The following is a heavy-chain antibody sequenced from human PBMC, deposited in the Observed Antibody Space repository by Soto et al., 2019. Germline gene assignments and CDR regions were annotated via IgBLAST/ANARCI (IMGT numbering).Heavy chain of an antibody. D-gene: IGHD3-3*01. J-gene: IGHJ6*02. CDR2: INPSGGST. CDR3: ASEFFSPVGQFDYYYYGMDV. CDR1: WYTFASYY. Sequence: VKVSCQGSWYTFASYYMHRVRQAPGHRLEWMGQINPSGGSTSYAQKLQGRATMTRDTASSTVYRELSSLRSEETAVYYCASEFFSPVGQFDYYYYGMDVWGQGTTVTVSS. V-gene: IGHV1-46*01.